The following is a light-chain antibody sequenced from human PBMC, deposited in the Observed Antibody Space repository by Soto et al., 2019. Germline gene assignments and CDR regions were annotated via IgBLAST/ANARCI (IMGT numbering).Light chain of an antibody. J-gene: IGKJ1*01. Sequence: EIVMTQSPATLSVSPGERATLSCRASQSVSSNLAWYQQKPGQAPRLLIYGASTRATGIPTRFSGSGSGTEFTLTSSSLQSDDFAVNYCQQYNNLPPWTFGQGTKMKIK. V-gene: IGKV3-15*01. CDR3: QQYNNLPPWT. CDR2: GAS. CDR1: QSVSSN.